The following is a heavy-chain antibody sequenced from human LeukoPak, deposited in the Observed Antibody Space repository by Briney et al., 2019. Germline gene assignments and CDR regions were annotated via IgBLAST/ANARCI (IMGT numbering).Heavy chain of an antibody. V-gene: IGHV4-39*01. J-gene: IGHJ4*02. D-gene: IGHD6-19*01. CDR3: VGLGSGWIRHSFDY. Sequence: SETLSLTCTVSGGSISSSSYFWGWIRQPPGKGLEWLGNIYYSGCTYYNPSLKSRIAISVDTSKNQFSLKLSSVTAADTAVYYCVGLGSGWIRHSFDYWGQGTLVTVSS. CDR1: GGSISSSSYF. CDR2: IYYSGCT.